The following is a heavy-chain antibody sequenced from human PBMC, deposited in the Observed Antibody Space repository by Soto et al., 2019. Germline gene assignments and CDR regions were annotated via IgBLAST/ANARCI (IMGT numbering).Heavy chain of an antibody. CDR3: ARSGGNGDYYLLAAYD. CDR1: GGSISSNLYY. J-gene: IGHJ4*02. Sequence: QLQLQESGPGLVKPSETLSLTCAVSGGSISSNLYYWGWIRQSPGKALEWIASIYYSGSAYYNPSLKSRVNISVDTSKNQFSLRLKSVTAADTAVYYCARSGGNGDYYLLAAYDWGQGTLVTVSS. V-gene: IGHV4-39*01. CDR2: IYYSGSA. D-gene: IGHD4-17*01.